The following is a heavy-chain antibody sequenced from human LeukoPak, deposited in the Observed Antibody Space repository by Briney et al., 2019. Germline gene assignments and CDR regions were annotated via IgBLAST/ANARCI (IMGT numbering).Heavy chain of an antibody. V-gene: IGHV3-23*01. D-gene: IGHD3-3*01. CDR2: ISGSGGST. J-gene: IGHJ4*02. Sequence: PGGSLRLSCAASGFTFSSYAMSWVRQAPGKGLGWVPAISGSGGSTYYADSVKGRFTISRDNSKNTLYLQMNSLRAEDTAVYYCATAGALLRFWEWFDYWGQGTLVTVSS. CDR3: ATAGALLRFWEWFDY. CDR1: GFTFSSYA.